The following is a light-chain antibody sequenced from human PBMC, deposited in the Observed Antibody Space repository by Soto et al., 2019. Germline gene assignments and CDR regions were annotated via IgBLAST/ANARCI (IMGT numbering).Light chain of an antibody. CDR2: DAS. V-gene: IGKV3-20*01. J-gene: IGKJ4*01. CDR1: QSVKNNY. CDR3: QQYGSTPLT. Sequence: EIVLTQSPGTLSLSPGERATLSCRASQSVKNNYLVWYQQKPGQPPRFLIYDASTRATGTPGRFSGGGSGTDFTLTISRLEPEDFALYYCQQYGSTPLTFGGVTTVEIK.